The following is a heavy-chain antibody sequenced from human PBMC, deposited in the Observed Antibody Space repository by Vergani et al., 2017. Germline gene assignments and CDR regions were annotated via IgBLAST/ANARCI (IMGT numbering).Heavy chain of an antibody. V-gene: IGHV3-48*03. CDR1: GFTFDDYA. Sequence: EVQLVESGGGLVQPGRSLRLSCAASGFTFDDYAMHWVRQAPGKGLEWVSYISSSGSTIYYADSVKGRFTISRDNAKNSLYLQMNSLRAEDTAVYYCARAIIVGAPNWFDPWGQGTLVTVSS. J-gene: IGHJ5*02. CDR2: ISSSGSTI. CDR3: ARAIIVGAPNWFDP. D-gene: IGHD1-26*01.